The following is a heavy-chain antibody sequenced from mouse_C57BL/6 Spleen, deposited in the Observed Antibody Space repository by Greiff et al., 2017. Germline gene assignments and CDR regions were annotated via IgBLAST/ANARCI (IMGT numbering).Heavy chain of an antibody. Sequence: VQLQQPGAELVKPGASVKVSCKASGYTFTSYWMHWVKQRPGQGLEWIGRIHPSDSDTNYNHKFKGKATLTVDKSSSTAYMHLSSLTSEDAAVYYCAVGYLGTWFAYWGQGTLVTVSA. CDR3: AVGYLGTWFAY. D-gene: IGHD2-3*01. CDR2: IHPSDSDT. CDR1: GYTFTSYW. J-gene: IGHJ3*01. V-gene: IGHV1-74*01.